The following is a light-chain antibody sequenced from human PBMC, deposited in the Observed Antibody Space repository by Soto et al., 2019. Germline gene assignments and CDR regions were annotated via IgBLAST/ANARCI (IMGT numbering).Light chain of an antibody. Sequence: EIVMTQSPATLSVSPGETATLSCRASQSVSSYLAWYQQKPCQAPRLLIYGASTRATGIPARFSGSGSGTEFTLTISGLQSEDFAVYSCQQYNDWPLFTFGQGTRLEIK. J-gene: IGKJ5*01. V-gene: IGKV3-15*01. CDR2: GAS. CDR1: QSVSSY. CDR3: QQYNDWPLFT.